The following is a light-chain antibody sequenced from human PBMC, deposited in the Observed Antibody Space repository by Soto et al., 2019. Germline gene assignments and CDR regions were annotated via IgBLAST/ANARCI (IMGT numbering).Light chain of an antibody. J-gene: IGKJ3*01. Sequence: DIVMTQSPDSLGVSLGERATINCKSSQSVLYTSNNQNYLAWYQQKSGQPPKLLIYGASARESGVPARFSGSGSGTDFNLTISGLQADDVAFYYCQQYYLVPFTFGPGTKVDIK. CDR1: QSVLYTSNNQNY. CDR2: GAS. CDR3: QQYYLVPFT. V-gene: IGKV4-1*01.